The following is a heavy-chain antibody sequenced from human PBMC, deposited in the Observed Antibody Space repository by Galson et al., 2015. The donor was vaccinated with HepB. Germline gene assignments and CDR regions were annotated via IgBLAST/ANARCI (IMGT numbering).Heavy chain of an antibody. J-gene: IGHJ3*02. CDR2: IYPGDSDT. Sequence: QSGAEVKKPGESLKISCKGSGYSFTSYWIGWVRQMPGKGLEWMGIIYPGDSDTRYSPSFQGQVTISADKSISTAYLQWSSLKASDTAMYYCARRLIISIAAAGGDAFDIWGQGTMVTVSS. CDR1: GYSFTSYW. V-gene: IGHV5-51*01. D-gene: IGHD6-13*01. CDR3: ARRLIISIAAAGGDAFDI.